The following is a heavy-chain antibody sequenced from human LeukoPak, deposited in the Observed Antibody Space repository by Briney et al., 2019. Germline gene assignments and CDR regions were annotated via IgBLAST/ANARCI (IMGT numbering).Heavy chain of an antibody. V-gene: IGHV4-34*01. CDR3: ARGGGYVRPYGY. CDR2: INHSGST. D-gene: IGHD3-10*01. J-gene: IGHJ4*02. CDR1: GGSFSGYY. Sequence: SETLSLTCAVYGGSFSGYYWSWIRQPPGKGLEWIGEINHSGSTNYNPSLKSRVTILVDTSKNQFSLKLSSVTAADTAVYYCARGGGYVRPYGYWGQGTLVTVSS.